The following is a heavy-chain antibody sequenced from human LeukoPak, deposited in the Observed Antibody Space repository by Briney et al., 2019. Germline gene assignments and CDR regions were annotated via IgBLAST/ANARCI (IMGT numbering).Heavy chain of an antibody. J-gene: IGHJ4*02. Sequence: ASVKVSFTASGGTFSIYAISWVRQAPGQGLEWMGRIIPILGIANYAQKFQGRVTITADKSTSTAYMELSSLRSEDTAVYYCARDRDIVATISSFDYWGQGTLVTVSS. CDR3: ARDRDIVATISSFDY. CDR1: GGTFSIYA. V-gene: IGHV1-69*04. D-gene: IGHD5-12*01. CDR2: IIPILGIA.